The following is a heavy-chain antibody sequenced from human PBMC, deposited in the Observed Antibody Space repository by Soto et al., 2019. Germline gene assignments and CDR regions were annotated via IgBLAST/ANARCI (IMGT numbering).Heavy chain of an antibody. D-gene: IGHD3-10*01. Sequence: QVQLVQSGAEVKKPGASVKVSCKASGYTFTSYYMHWVRQAPGQGLEWMGIINPSGGSTSYAQKLQGRVTMTRDTSTSTVYMELSSLRSEDTAVYYCARAYGSGSYYIAEYFQHWGQGTLVTVSS. CDR2: INPSGGST. CDR3: ARAYGSGSYYIAEYFQH. J-gene: IGHJ1*01. V-gene: IGHV1-46*03. CDR1: GYTFTSYY.